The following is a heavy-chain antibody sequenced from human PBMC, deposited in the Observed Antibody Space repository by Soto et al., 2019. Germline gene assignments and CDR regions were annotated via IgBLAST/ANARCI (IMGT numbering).Heavy chain of an antibody. J-gene: IGHJ4*02. D-gene: IGHD4-17*01. Sequence: SETLSLTCGVSDSSINSNYYWLWIRQPPGKGLEWIGAIHHSGTTYYTPSLKSRVTISMDTSKNHFSLRLTSVTAADTAKYYCARGLYGGNFDSWRQGTPVTVSS. CDR3: ARGLYGGNFDS. CDR2: IHHSGTT. CDR1: DSSINSNYY. V-gene: IGHV4-38-2*01.